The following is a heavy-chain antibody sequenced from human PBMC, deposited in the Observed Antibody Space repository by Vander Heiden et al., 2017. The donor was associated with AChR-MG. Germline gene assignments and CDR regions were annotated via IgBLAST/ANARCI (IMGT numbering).Heavy chain of an antibody. CDR3: ARVSDYGSGDGMDI. D-gene: IGHD3-10*01. J-gene: IGHJ6*02. V-gene: IGHV1-18*01. CDR1: GYTFTNFG. CDR2: ISGYNGKT. Sequence: QFQLVQSGGEVKKPGASVKVSCKASGYTFTNFGVTWVRQAPGQGLEWLAWISGYNGKTDYAPNFQGRLTTTTDTSTSTAYMELRSLRSDDTAVYYCARVSDYGSGDGMDIWGQGTTGSVSS.